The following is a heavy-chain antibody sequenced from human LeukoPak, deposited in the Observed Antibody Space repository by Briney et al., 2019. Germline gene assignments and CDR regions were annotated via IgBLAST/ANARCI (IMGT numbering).Heavy chain of an antibody. J-gene: IGHJ4*02. CDR2: IFYDGSSK. V-gene: IGHV3-30*04. Sequence: GGSLRLSCAASGFAFNEYNMHWVRQAPGKGLEWVTFIFYDGSSKKEADSVKGRFSISRDNSKNTVYLQMNSLRPEDTAVYYCARDFSVRYTIDYWGQGTLVTVSS. CDR3: ARDFSVRYTIDY. D-gene: IGHD5/OR15-5a*01. CDR1: GFAFNEYN.